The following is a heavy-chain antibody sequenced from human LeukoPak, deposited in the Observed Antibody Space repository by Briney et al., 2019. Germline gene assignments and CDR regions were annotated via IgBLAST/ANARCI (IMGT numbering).Heavy chain of an antibody. CDR3: ARVGITMVRGVRYYGMDV. D-gene: IGHD3-10*01. Sequence: SQTLSLTCAISGDSVSSNSVTWNWIRQSPSRGLEWLGRTYYRSKWYNDYAVSVKSRITINPDTSKNQFSLQLNSVTPEDTAVYYCARVGITMVRGVRYYGMDVWGQGTTVTVSS. J-gene: IGHJ6*02. V-gene: IGHV6-1*01. CDR2: TYYRSKWYN. CDR1: GDSVSSNSVT.